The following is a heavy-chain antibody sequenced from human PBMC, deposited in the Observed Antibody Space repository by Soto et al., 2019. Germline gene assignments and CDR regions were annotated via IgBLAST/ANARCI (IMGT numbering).Heavy chain of an antibody. CDR1: GFTFRNYA. CDR3: ARGDREDIAVVIGVRPGEYGVDV. J-gene: IGHJ6*02. D-gene: IGHD2-15*01. CDR2: ISYDGGNK. Sequence: QVQLVESGGGVVQPGRSLRLSCAASGFTFRNYAMHWVRQAPGKGLECVAVISYDGGNKFYRDDVKGRFTISRDNSKNTLYLQINSLRYEDTAVYYCARGDREDIAVVIGVRPGEYGVDVWGQGTTVTVSS. V-gene: IGHV3-30-3*01.